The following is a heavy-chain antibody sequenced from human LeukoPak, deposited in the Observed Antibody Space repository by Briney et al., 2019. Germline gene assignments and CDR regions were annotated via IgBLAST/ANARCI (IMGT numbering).Heavy chain of an antibody. CDR2: INPNSGGT. Sequence: GASVKVSCKASGYTFTGYYMHWVRQAPGQGLEWMGWINPNSGGTNYAQKFQGRVTMTRDTSISTAYMELSRLRSDDTAVYYCARAGGLITMVRGDTNWFDPWGQGTLVTVSS. D-gene: IGHD3-10*01. CDR1: GYTFTGYY. CDR3: ARAGGLITMVRGDTNWFDP. J-gene: IGHJ5*02. V-gene: IGHV1-2*02.